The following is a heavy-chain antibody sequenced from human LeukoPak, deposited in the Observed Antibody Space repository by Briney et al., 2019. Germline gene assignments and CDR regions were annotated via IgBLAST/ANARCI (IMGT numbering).Heavy chain of an antibody. CDR1: GGSISSYY. V-gene: IGHV4-59*07. Sequence: PSDTLSLTCTVSGGSISSYYWSWLRQPPGKGLAWIGYIYNSGSTNYNPSLKSRVTISVDTSKNQFSVKLNSVTAADTAVYYCARVGWGNGWGDCYNYYMDVWGKGTTVTVSS. CDR3: ARVGWGNGWGDCYNYYMDV. D-gene: IGHD6-19*01. CDR2: IYNSGST. J-gene: IGHJ6*03.